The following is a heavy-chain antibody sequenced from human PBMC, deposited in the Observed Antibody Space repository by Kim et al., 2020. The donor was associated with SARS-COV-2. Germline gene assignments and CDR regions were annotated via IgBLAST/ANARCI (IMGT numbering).Heavy chain of an antibody. J-gene: IGHJ2*01. V-gene: IGHV3-23*01. CDR1: GFTFRSYA. CDR2: ISGSGDHT. Sequence: GGSLRLSCAASGFTFRSYAMAWVRQAPGKGLEWVSGISGSGDHTYDADSVKGRFTISRDNSKNTVYLQMNSLRAGDTAVYYCGNFVPASTQLNLWGRGTLVTVSS. CDR3: GNFVPASTQLNL. D-gene: IGHD2-2*01.